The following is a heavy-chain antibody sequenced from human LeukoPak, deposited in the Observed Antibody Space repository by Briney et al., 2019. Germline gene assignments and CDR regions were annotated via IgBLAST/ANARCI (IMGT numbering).Heavy chain of an antibody. J-gene: IGHJ4*02. CDR1: GFTFSDYY. Sequence: PGGSLRLSCAASGFTFSDYYMSWIRQAPGKGLEWVSYIGSSGNTIYYADSVKGRFTISRDNAKNSLYLQMNSLRAEDTAVYYCARPKYSSSWQIFDYWGQGTLVTASS. V-gene: IGHV3-11*01. D-gene: IGHD6-13*01. CDR3: ARPKYSSSWQIFDY. CDR2: IGSSGNTI.